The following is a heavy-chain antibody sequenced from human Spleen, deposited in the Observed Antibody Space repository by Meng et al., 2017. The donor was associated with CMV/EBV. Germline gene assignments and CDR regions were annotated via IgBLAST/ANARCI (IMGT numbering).Heavy chain of an antibody. CDR1: GFTFSSYG. CDR2: IWYDASNK. CDR3: ARFSSSWSIDY. V-gene: IGHV3-33*01. D-gene: IGHD6-13*01. Sequence: QVQLVGSGGGVVQPGRSLILSCAASGFTFSSYGMHWVRQAPGKGLEWVAVIWYDASNKYYADSVKGRFSISRDNSKNTLYLQMNSLRAEDTAVYYWARFSSSWSIDYWGQGTLVTVSS. J-gene: IGHJ4*02.